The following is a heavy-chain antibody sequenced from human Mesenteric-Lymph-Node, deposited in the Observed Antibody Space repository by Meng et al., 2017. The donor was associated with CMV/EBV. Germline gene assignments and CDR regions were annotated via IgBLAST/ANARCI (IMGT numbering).Heavy chain of an antibody. Sequence: ADGSISSSNWWGWVRQPPGKGLEWSGEIYHSGSTSCDPTLESRVTISVDKSKNQFSLKLSSVTAADTAVYYCARSWPGTGTSYYFDYWGQRTLVTVSS. CDR2: IYHSGST. V-gene: IGHV4-4*02. D-gene: IGHD3-10*01. CDR1: DGSISSSNW. J-gene: IGHJ4*02. CDR3: ARSWPGTGTSYYFDY.